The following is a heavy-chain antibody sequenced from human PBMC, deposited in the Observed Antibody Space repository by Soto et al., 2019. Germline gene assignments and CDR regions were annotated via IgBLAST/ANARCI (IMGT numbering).Heavy chain of an antibody. D-gene: IGHD2-8*01. CDR2: IIPILGTT. J-gene: IGHJ5*02. CDR1: GGTFISSA. CDR3: AKKNPHGDSNKAWLDP. Sequence: QVQLLQSGTELRQPGSSVTISCTPSGGTFISSAFAWVRQAPGGRIEWMGGIIPILGTTKYAEKFLGRVTIRAATSSRTAFLELSSLTVDDTAVYFCAKKNPHGDSNKAWLDPWGQGTLVTVST. V-gene: IGHV1-69*06.